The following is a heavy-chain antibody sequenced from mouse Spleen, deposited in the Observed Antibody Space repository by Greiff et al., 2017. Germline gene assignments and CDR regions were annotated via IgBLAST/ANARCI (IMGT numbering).Heavy chain of an antibody. CDR1: GFSLTSYG. J-gene: IGHJ4*01. D-gene: IGHD2-3*01. CDR2: IWSDGST. Sequence: QVQLKESGPGLVAPSQSLSITCTVSGFSLTSYGVHWVRQPPGKGLEWLVVIWSDGSTTYNSALKSRLSISKDNSKSQVFLKMNSLQTDDTAMYYCARNWGYSYDGYSYYAMDYWGQGTSVTVSS. V-gene: IGHV2-6*02. CDR3: ARNWGYSYDGYSYYAMDY.